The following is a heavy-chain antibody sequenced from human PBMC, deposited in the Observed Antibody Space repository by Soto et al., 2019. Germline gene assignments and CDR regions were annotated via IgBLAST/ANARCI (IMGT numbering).Heavy chain of an antibody. CDR3: AKAHYDSSGSSFDY. V-gene: IGHV3-30*18. CDR2: ISYDGSNK. J-gene: IGHJ4*02. Sequence: PGGSLRLSCAASGFTFSSYGMHWVRQAPGKGLEWVAVISYDGSNKYYADSVKGRFTISRDNSKNTLYLQMNSLRAEDTAVYYCAKAHYDSSGSSFDYWSQGTLVTVS. CDR1: GFTFSSYG. D-gene: IGHD3-22*01.